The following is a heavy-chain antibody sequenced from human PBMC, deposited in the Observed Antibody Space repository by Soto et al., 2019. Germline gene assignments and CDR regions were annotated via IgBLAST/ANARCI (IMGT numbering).Heavy chain of an antibody. CDR3: ARKVRYFDWAPYYFDY. Sequence: EVQLVESGGGLVQPGGSLRLSCAASGFTFSSYSMIWVRQAPGKGLEWVSYISSSSTTMYYADSVKGRFTISRDNAKNSLYLQMNSLRAEDTAVYYCARKVRYFDWAPYYFDYWGQGTLVTVSS. D-gene: IGHD3-9*01. V-gene: IGHV3-48*01. CDR1: GFTFSSYS. J-gene: IGHJ4*02. CDR2: ISSSSTTM.